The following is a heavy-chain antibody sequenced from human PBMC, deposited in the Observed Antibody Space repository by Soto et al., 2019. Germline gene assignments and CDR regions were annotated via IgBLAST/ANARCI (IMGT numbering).Heavy chain of an antibody. Sequence: SETLSLTCTVSDGSISNFYWSWIRQPPGKGLEWIGYISSSGNTNYNPSLKSRVSISVDTSKNQFSLNLTSVTAADTAVYYCARAPMVLTRSYFDSWGQGTPVTVSS. V-gene: IGHV4-59*01. J-gene: IGHJ4*02. CDR2: ISSSGNT. D-gene: IGHD3-22*01. CDR3: ARAPMVLTRSYFDS. CDR1: DGSISNFY.